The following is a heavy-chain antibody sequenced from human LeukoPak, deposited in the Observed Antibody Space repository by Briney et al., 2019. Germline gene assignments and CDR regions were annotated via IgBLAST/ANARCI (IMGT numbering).Heavy chain of an antibody. CDR3: GSPRVTNDPFDI. Sequence: QAGGSLRLSCAASGFTVSSNYMSWVRQAPGKGLEWVSVIYSGGSTYYADSVKSRFTISRDNSKNTLYLQMNSLRAEDTAVYYCGSPRVTNDPFDIGAQGTMATASS. J-gene: IGHJ3*02. D-gene: IGHD4-17*01. V-gene: IGHV3-53*01. CDR2: IYSGGST. CDR1: GFTVSSNY.